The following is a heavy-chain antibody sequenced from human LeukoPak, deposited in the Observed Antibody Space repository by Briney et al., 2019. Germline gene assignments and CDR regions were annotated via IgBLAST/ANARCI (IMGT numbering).Heavy chain of an antibody. D-gene: IGHD6-19*01. CDR3: AKQAVAGYYFDD. J-gene: IGHJ4*02. CDR1: GFTFSSYG. V-gene: IGHV3-30*18. Sequence: GGSLRLSCAGSGFTFSSYGMHWVRQAPGKGLEWVAVISYDGSNKYYADSVKGRFTISRDNSKNTLYLQMNSLRAEDTAVYYCAKQAVAGYYFDDWGQGTLVTVSS. CDR2: ISYDGSNK.